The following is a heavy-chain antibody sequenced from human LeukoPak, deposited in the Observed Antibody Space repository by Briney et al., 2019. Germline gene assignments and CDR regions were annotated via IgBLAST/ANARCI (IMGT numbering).Heavy chain of an antibody. Sequence: PSQTLSLTCTVSGGSISSGDYYWSWIRQPPGKGLEWIGYIYYSGSTYYNPSLKSRVTISVDTSKNQFSLKLSSVTAADTAVYHCARELYSSSSWFDYWGQGTLVTVSS. CDR1: GGSISSGDYY. D-gene: IGHD6-6*01. CDR3: ARELYSSSSWFDY. CDR2: IYYSGST. V-gene: IGHV4-30-4*08. J-gene: IGHJ4*02.